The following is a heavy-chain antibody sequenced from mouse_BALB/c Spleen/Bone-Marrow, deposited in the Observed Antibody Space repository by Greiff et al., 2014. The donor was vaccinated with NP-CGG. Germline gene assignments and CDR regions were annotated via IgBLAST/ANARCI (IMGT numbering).Heavy chain of an antibody. Sequence: QVQLQQPGAELAKPGASVKMSCKASGYTFTTYWIHWVKQRPGQGLEWIGYINPSTGNTEYNQKFRDRATLTADKSSSTPYMQLSSLTSEDSAVYYCARGLRDWYSDVWGAGTTVTVSS. V-gene: IGHV1-7*01. CDR2: INPSTGNT. J-gene: IGHJ1*01. CDR1: GYTFTTYW. CDR3: ARGLRDWYSDV. D-gene: IGHD2-4*01.